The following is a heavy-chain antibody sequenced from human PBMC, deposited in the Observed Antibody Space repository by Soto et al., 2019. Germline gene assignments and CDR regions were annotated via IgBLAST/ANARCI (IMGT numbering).Heavy chain of an antibody. Sequence: SLTCIVSGGSISGRTDYWGWIRQPPGKELEWIGTVYYSGNTYDNPSLKSRVTISVDSSKQQFSLKVDSVTDADTAVYYCARHGGSTYGAPSGAFDIWGQGPMVTVSS. CDR3: ARHGGSTYGAPSGAFDI. J-gene: IGHJ3*02. V-gene: IGHV4-39*01. D-gene: IGHD5-18*01. CDR1: GGSISGRTDY. CDR2: VYYSGNT.